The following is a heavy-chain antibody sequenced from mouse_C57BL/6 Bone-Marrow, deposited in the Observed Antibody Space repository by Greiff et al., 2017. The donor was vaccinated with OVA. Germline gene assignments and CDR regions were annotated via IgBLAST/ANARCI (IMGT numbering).Heavy chain of an antibody. J-gene: IGHJ4*01. CDR1: GFNIKDDY. D-gene: IGHD2-3*01. CDR3: TTDDGYYVGAMDY. CDR2: IDPENGDT. Sequence: EVQLQESGAELVRPGASVKLSCTASGFNIKDDYMHWVKQRPEQGLEWIGWIDPENGDTEYASKFQGKATITADTSSNTAYLQLSSLTSEDTAVYYCTTDDGYYVGAMDYWGQGTSVTVSS. V-gene: IGHV14-4*01.